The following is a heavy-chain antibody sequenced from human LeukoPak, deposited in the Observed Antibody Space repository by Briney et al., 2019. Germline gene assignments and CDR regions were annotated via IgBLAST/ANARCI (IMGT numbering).Heavy chain of an antibody. J-gene: IGHJ4*02. CDR1: GFTFSSYA. V-gene: IGHV3-23*01. D-gene: IGHD3-22*01. CDR3: AKDLSADGTYYYDSSGYYSH. Sequence: GGALRLSCAASGFTFSSYAMRWVRQAPGKGLEWVSAINGSGGSTYYTDSVKGRFTISRDNSKNTLYLQMNSLRAEETAVYYCAKDLSADGTYYYDSSGYYSHWGQGTLVTVSS. CDR2: INGSGGST.